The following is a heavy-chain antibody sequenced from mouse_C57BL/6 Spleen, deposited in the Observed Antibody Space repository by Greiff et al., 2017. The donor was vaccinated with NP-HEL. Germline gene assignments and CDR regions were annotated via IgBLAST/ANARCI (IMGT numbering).Heavy chain of an antibody. CDR1: GYTFTSYW. CDR3: AREKGYDYDVFAY. D-gene: IGHD2-4*01. V-gene: IGHV1-64*01. CDR2: IHPNSGST. Sequence: VQLQQSGAELVRPGASVKLSCKASGYTFTSYWMHWVKQRPGQGLEWIGMIHPNSGSTNYNEKFKSKATLTVDKSSSTAYMQLSSLTSEDSAVYYCAREKGYDYDVFAYWGQGTLVTVSA. J-gene: IGHJ3*01.